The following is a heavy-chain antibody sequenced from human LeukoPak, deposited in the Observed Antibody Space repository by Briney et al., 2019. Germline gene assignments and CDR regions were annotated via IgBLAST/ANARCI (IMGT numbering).Heavy chain of an antibody. Sequence: GGSLRLSCAASGFTFSTFGMNWVRQAAGKGLEWVALVSPDGSHVNYADSVKGRFTISRDNSKNTLYLQMNSLRAEDTAVYYCARRIAVRFNYYYMDVWGKGTTVTVSS. CDR3: ARRIAVRFNYYYMDV. D-gene: IGHD6-19*01. J-gene: IGHJ6*03. V-gene: IGHV3-30*03. CDR2: VSPDGSHV. CDR1: GFTFSTFG.